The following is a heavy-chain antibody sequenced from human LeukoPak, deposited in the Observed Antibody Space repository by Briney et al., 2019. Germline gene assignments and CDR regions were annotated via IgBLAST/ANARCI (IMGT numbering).Heavy chain of an antibody. V-gene: IGHV3-43*02. CDR2: ISGDGGRA. D-gene: IGHD5/OR15-5a*01. CDR1: GFIFSDYN. CDR3: AKDVSGSIDS. J-gene: IGHJ4*02. Sequence: GGSLRLSCAASGFIFSDYNMHWVRQVPGKGLEWVSIISGDGGRASYADSVKGRVTISRDNSKNSLYLQMNSLRTEDTAFYYCAKDVSGSIDSWGQGTLVTVSS.